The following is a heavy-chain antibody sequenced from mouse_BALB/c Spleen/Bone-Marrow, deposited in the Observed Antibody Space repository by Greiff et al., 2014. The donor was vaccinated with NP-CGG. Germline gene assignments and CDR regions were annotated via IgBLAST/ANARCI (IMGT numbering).Heavy chain of an antibody. J-gene: IGHJ3*01. Sequence: VQLQQSGPELVKPGASVRISCKASGYTFTSYYIHWVKQRPGQGLEWIGWIYPGNVNTKYNEKFKGKATLTADKSSSTAYMQLSSLTSEDSAVYFCARGGDHDWFAYWGQGTLVTVSA. V-gene: IGHV1S56*01. CDR2: IYPGNVNT. CDR1: GYTFTSYY. CDR3: ARGGDHDWFAY.